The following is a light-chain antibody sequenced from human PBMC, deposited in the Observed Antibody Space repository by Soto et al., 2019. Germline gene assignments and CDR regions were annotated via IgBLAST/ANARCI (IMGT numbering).Light chain of an antibody. CDR2: DAS. CDR1: QSISSW. J-gene: IGKJ4*01. V-gene: IGKV1-5*01. CDR3: QEYGTSPRLT. Sequence: EIQMTQSPSTLSASVGDRVTLTCRASQSISSWLAWYQQKPGKAPKLLIYDASSLESGVPSRFSGSGFGTDFVLTITRLEPEDLSVYYCQEYGTSPRLTVGRGNKVGIK.